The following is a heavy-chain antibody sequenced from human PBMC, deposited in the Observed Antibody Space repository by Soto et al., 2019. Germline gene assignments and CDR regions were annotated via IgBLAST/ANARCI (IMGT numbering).Heavy chain of an antibody. Sequence: SQTLSLTCAITGDSVSSSSAGWSLVRQSPSRGLEWLGRTYYRSKWYYEYAVSVRGRITINPDTSKNQYSLQLNSVTPEDTAVYFCARGEQYSGRIFDYWGQGTLVTVS. CDR3: ARGEQYSGRIFDY. V-gene: IGHV6-1*01. D-gene: IGHD1-26*01. J-gene: IGHJ4*01. CDR1: GDSVSSSSAG. CDR2: TYYRSKWYY.